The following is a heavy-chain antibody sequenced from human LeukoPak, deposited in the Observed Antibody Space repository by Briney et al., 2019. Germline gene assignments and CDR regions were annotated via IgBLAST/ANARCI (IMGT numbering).Heavy chain of an antibody. Sequence: GGSLRLSCAASGFTFSSYAMSWVRQAPGKGLEWVSAISGSGGSTYYADSVKGRFTISRDNSKNTLYLQMNSLRAEDTAVYYCAKDSMVPGEIRWFGPWGQGTLVTVSS. CDR1: GFTFSSYA. V-gene: IGHV3-23*01. CDR3: AKDSMVPGEIRWFGP. D-gene: IGHD3-10*01. CDR2: ISGSGGST. J-gene: IGHJ5*02.